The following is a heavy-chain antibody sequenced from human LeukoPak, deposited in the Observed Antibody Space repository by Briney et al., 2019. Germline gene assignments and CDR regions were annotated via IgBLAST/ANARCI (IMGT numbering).Heavy chain of an antibody. CDR1: GFTVSSNY. D-gene: IGHD6-19*01. J-gene: IGHJ4*02. V-gene: IGHV3-53*01. CDR3: ARGRGLGELAVASFDS. CDR2: IYSGGST. Sequence: GGSLRLSCAASGFTVSSNYMSWVRQAPGKGLEWVSIIYSGGSTFYADSVKGRFTISRDNSKNTLYLQMNSLRAEDTAVYYCARGRGLGELAVASFDSWGQGTLVTVSS.